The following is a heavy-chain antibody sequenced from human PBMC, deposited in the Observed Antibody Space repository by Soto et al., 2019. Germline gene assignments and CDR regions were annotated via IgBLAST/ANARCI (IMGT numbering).Heavy chain of an antibody. D-gene: IGHD2-15*01. CDR3: AKGSQGGGSCYSPLDY. V-gene: IGHV3-23*01. CDR2: ISGSTGST. Sequence: ELQLWASGGGLVHLGGSLRLSCAASGFPFSSNAMSWVRQAPGKGLGWVSVISGSTGSTYYADSVKGRFTISRDNSKDTLYLQMNSLRAEDTAVYYCAKGSQGGGSCYSPLDYWGQGTLVTVSS. J-gene: IGHJ4*02. CDR1: GFPFSSNA.